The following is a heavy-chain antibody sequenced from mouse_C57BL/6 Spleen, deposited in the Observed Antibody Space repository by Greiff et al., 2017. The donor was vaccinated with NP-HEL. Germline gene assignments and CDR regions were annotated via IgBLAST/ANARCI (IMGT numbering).Heavy chain of an antibody. J-gene: IGHJ1*03. D-gene: IGHD2-12*01. Sequence: VQLQQSGAELVKPGASVKMSCKASGYTFTSYWITWVKQRPGQGLEWIGDIYPGSGSTNYNEKFKSKATLTVDTSSSTAYMQLSSLTSEDSAVYYCARTYYSNWYCDVWGTGTTVTVSS. CDR1: GYTFTSYW. CDR3: ARTYYSNWYCDV. V-gene: IGHV1-55*01. CDR2: IYPGSGST.